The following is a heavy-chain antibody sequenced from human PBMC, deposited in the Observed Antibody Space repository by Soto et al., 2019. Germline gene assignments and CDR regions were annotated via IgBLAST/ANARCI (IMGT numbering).Heavy chain of an antibody. CDR3: ARDGPLISSRSWLDP. D-gene: IGHD3-16*01. V-gene: IGHV1-18*04. Sequence: QVQLAQSGVEVKKPGASVKVSCKASGYTFSSYGISWVRQAPGQGLEWMGWISAYNGDVNYAQNFQGRVTMATDTSTSTAYMELRSLRSDDTAIYCCARDGPLISSRSWLDPWGPGTLVTVSS. CDR1: GYTFSSYG. CDR2: ISAYNGDV. J-gene: IGHJ5*02.